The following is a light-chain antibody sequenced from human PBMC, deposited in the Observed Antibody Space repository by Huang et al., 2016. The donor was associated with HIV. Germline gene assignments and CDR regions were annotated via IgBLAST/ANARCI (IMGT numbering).Light chain of an antibody. CDR3: QHYQCVPWT. Sequence: DIQMTQSPSSLSASVGDRVTIICRASKGISKSVAWYQQKPGIAPKLLLYATSKFEGVVAACSSGSGSGAHYPLIISTLQPEYLATYYCQHYQCVPWTFGQGTKVAI. J-gene: IGKJ1*01. V-gene: IGKV1-NL1*01. CDR1: KGISKS. CDR2: ATS.